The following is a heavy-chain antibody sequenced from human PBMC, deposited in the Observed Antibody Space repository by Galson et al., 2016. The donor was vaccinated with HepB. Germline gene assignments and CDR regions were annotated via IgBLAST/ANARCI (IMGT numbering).Heavy chain of an antibody. D-gene: IGHD6-13*01. V-gene: IGHV3-23*01. CDR2: MSGTGGRT. CDR3: SRGQGSTWYFLDYYYYAMDV. Sequence: SLRLSCAVSGFNVSSYAMSWVRQAPGKGLEWVSSMSGTGGRTFYTDSVKGRFTISRDNSRNTQYLQMDSLRAEDTALYYCSRGQGSTWYFLDYYYYAMDVWGQGTTVTVSS. CDR1: GFNVSSYA. J-gene: IGHJ6*02.